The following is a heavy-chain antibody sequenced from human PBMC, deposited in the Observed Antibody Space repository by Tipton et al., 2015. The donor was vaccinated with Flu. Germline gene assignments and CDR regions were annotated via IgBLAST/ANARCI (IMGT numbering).Heavy chain of an antibody. J-gene: IGHJ4*02. Sequence: LRLSCTVSGGSISSYYWSWIRQPPGKGLEWIGYIYYSGSTNYNPSLKSRVTISVDTSKNQFSLKLSSVTAADTAVYYCARDMNGEYFDYWGQGILVTVSS. CDR3: ARDMNGEYFDY. CDR1: GGSISSYY. D-gene: IGHD1-1*01. V-gene: IGHV4-59*01. CDR2: IYYSGST.